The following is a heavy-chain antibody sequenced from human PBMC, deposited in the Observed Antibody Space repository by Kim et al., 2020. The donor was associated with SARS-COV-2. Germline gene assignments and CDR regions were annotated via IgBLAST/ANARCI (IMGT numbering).Heavy chain of an antibody. Sequence: ADSVKGRFTISRDNSKNTLYLQMNSLRAEDTAVYYCASYSSSWSRGYFDYWGQGTLVTVSS. V-gene: IGHV3-66*01. CDR3: ASYSSSWSRGYFDY. D-gene: IGHD6-13*01. J-gene: IGHJ4*02.